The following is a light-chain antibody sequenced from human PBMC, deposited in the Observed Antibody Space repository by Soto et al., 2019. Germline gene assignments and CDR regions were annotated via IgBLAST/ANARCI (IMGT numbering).Light chain of an antibody. J-gene: IGKJ1*01. CDR1: QNIRSN. CDR2: GAS. Sequence: EIEIEQSPGTPSVSPGERASLSRRASQNIRSNLAWYQQKPGQAPRLLIYGASTRATGIPARFSGSGSGTEFTLSISSLQSEDFAVYYCQQYYNWPRTFGQGTKVDIK. V-gene: IGKV3-15*01. CDR3: QQYYNWPRT.